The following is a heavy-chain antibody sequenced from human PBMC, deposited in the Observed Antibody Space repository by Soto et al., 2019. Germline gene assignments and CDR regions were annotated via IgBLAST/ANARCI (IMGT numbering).Heavy chain of an antibody. CDR1: GGTFSTSA. CDR2: VNPIFGTT. Sequence: QVQLVQSGAEVKKPGSSVKVSCKASGGTFSTSAISWVRQAPGQGLEWMGAVNPIFGTTNFAQKFQGRVTITADKATTPAYMELSSLTSKDTAVYYCARGGIVATIDYWGQGTLVTVSS. J-gene: IGHJ4*02. D-gene: IGHD5-12*01. V-gene: IGHV1-69*06. CDR3: ARGGIVATIDY.